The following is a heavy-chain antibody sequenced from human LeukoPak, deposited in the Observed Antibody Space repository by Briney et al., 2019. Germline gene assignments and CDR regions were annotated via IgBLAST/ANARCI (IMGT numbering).Heavy chain of an antibody. CDR2: IYPGDSDT. CDR1: GYSSTSYW. CDR3: ARQVSGVGVMATIAHAFDI. Sequence: GESLKISCKGSGYSSTSYWIGWVRQMPGKGLEWMGIIYPGDSDTRYSPSFQGQVTISADKSISTAYLQWSSLKASDTAMYYCARQVSGVGVMATIAHAFDIWGQGTMVTVSS. V-gene: IGHV5-51*01. D-gene: IGHD5-24*01. J-gene: IGHJ3*02.